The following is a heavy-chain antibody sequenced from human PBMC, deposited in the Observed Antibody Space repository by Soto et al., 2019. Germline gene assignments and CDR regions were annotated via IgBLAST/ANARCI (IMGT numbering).Heavy chain of an antibody. V-gene: IGHV3-30-3*01. CDR3: ARAMGGLSYYYYGMDV. CDR1: GFTFSSYA. Sequence: QVQLVESGGGVVQPGRSLRLSCAASGFTFSSYAMHWVRQAPGKGLEWVAVISYDGSNKYYADSVKGRFTISRDNSKNTLYLQMNSLRAEDTAVYYCARAMGGLSYYYYGMDVWGQGTTVTVSS. CDR2: ISYDGSNK. J-gene: IGHJ6*02. D-gene: IGHD1-26*01.